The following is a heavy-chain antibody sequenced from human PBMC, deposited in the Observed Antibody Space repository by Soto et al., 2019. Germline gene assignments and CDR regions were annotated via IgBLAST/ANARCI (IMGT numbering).Heavy chain of an antibody. CDR3: ARQQVDTAMVISYYYYGMDV. CDR2: IYYSGST. D-gene: IGHD5-18*01. V-gene: IGHV4-39*01. Sequence: SETLSLTCTVSGGSISSSSYYWGWIRQPPGKGLEWIGSIYYSGSTYYNPSLKSRVTISVDTSKNQFSLKLSSVTAADTAVYYCARQQVDTAMVISYYYYGMDVWGQGTTVTVSS. J-gene: IGHJ6*02. CDR1: GGSISSSSYY.